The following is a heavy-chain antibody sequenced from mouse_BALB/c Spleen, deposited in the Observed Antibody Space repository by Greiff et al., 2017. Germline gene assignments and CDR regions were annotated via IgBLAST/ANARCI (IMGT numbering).Heavy chain of an antibody. CDR1: GYTFTSYW. V-gene: IGHV1-7*01. D-gene: IGHD2-14*01. J-gene: IGHJ2*01. CDR3: AREVRRRYFDY. Sequence: QVQLQQSGAELAKPGASVKMSCKASGYTFTSYWMHWVKQRPGQGLEWIGYINPSTGYTEYNQKFKDKATLTADKSSSTAYMQLSSLTSEDSAVYYCAREVRRRYFDYWGQGTTLTVSS. CDR2: INPSTGYT.